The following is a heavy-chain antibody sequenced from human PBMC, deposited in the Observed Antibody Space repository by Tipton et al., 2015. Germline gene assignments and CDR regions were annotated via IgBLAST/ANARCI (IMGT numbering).Heavy chain of an antibody. CDR3: ASPVVRGSFPWLHP. J-gene: IGHJ5*02. CDR2: INHSGTT. D-gene: IGHD3-10*01. V-gene: IGHV4-34*01. Sequence: TLSLTCTLSGGSFSDYYWTWIRQPPGKGLEWIGQINHSGTTNYNPSLKSRVTISVDTSKNQFSLNLTSVTAADTAIYYCASPVVRGSFPWLHPWGQGTLVTLSS. CDR1: GGSFSDYY.